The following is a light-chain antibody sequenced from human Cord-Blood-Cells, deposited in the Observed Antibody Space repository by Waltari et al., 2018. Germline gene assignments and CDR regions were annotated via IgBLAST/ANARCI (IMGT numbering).Light chain of an antibody. V-gene: IGLV2-14*01. J-gene: IGLJ2*01. CDR3: SSYTSSSTLVV. CDR2: DVS. CDR1: SSDVGGYNY. Sequence: QSALTQPASVSGSPGQSITISCTGTSSDVGGYNYVSWYQKHPGKAPKLMIYDVSNRPSGVSNRFSGSKSGNTASLTISGLQAEDEADYYCSSYTSSSTLVVFVGGTKLTVL.